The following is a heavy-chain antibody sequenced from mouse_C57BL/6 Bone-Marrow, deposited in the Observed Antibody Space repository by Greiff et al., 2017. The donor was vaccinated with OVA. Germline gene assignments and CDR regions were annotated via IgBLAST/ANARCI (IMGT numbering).Heavy chain of an antibody. CDR1: GYTFTDYY. V-gene: IGHV1-19*01. D-gene: IGHD1-1*01. CDR3: ARLLLRENY. CDR2: INPYNGGT. Sequence: EVQLQQSGPVLVKPGASVKMSCKASGYTFTDYYMNWVKQSPGKSLEWIGVINPYNGGTSYNQKFKGKATLTVDKSSSTAYMELNSLTSEDSAVYYCARLLLRENYWGQGTTLTVSS. J-gene: IGHJ2*01.